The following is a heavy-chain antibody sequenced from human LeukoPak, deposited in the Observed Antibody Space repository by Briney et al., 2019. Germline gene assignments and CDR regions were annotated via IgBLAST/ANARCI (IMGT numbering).Heavy chain of an antibody. CDR2: ISSSSSTI. V-gene: IGHV3-48*01. CDR3: ARDFNTAYDYVWGSYRPFDY. CDR1: GFTFSSYS. J-gene: IGHJ4*02. D-gene: IGHD3-16*02. Sequence: GSLRLSCAASGFTFSSYSMNWVRQAPGKGLGWVSYISSSSSTIYYADSVKGRVTISRDNAKNSLYLQMNSLRAEDTAVYYCARDFNTAYDYVWGSYRPFDYWGQGTLVTVSS.